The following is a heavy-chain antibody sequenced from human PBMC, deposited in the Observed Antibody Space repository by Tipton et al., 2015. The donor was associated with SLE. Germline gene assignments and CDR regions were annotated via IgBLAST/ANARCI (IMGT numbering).Heavy chain of an antibody. D-gene: IGHD1/OR15-1a*01. V-gene: IGHV4-61*02. CDR3: AREPARTGRHFDY. Sequence: SLTCTVSGGSIGSDTHYWGWIRQPAGEGLEWIGRIYTSGSTNYNPSLKSRVTISVDTSKNQFSLKLTSVTAADTAVYYCAREPARTGRHFDYWGQGTLVTVSS. CDR2: IYTSGST. J-gene: IGHJ4*02. CDR1: GGSIGSDTHY.